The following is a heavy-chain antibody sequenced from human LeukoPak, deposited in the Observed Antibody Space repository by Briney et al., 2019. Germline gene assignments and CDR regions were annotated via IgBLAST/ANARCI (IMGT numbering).Heavy chain of an antibody. CDR1: GGTFSCYA. CDR2: IIPIFGTA. Sequence: ASVKVSCKASGGTFSCYAISWVRQAPGQGLEWMGGIIPIFGTANYAQKFQGRVTITTDESTSTAYMELSSLRSEDTAVYYCASSGLAYDSSGYYSSCFDYWGQGTLVTVSS. D-gene: IGHD3-22*01. J-gene: IGHJ4*02. CDR3: ASSGLAYDSSGYYSSCFDY. V-gene: IGHV1-69*05.